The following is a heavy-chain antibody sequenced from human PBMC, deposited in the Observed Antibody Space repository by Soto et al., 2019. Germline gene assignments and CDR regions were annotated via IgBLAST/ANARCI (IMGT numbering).Heavy chain of an antibody. D-gene: IGHD1-20*01. CDR3: VRGSVYNWRGDF. Sequence: EVQLVVSGGDLIQPGGSLRLSCAASGFTFSNYGMHWVRQAPGKGLVWVSRINGDGSTTSYADSVKCRFTISRDNAKNTLSRKMNSLRAEDTAVYYCVRGSVYNWRGDFWGQGTLVTVSS. CDR1: GFTFSNYG. V-gene: IGHV3-74*01. J-gene: IGHJ4*02. CDR2: INGDGSTT.